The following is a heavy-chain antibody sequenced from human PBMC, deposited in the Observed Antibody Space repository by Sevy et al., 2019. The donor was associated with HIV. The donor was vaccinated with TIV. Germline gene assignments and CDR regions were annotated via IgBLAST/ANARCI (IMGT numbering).Heavy chain of an antibody. D-gene: IGHD4-17*01. Sequence: GGSLRLSCVASGFTFSSYEMNWVRQAPGKGLEWVSYISNSGTSMYYSDSVKGRFTISRDNARNSLYLQMNSLRAEDTAVYYCARDLPPSATTLAPFNCWGQATLVTVSS. J-gene: IGHJ4*02. CDR2: ISNSGTSM. V-gene: IGHV3-48*03. CDR1: GFTFSSYE. CDR3: ARDLPPSATTLAPFNC.